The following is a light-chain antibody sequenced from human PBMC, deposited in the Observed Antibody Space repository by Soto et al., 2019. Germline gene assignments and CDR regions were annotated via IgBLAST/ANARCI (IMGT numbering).Light chain of an antibody. Sequence: DVVMTQSPLSLPVPLGQPAAISCRSSQSPIFDDGNTYLSWFHQRPGQSPRRLIYTVSNRASVVPDRFSGNGSGTYFTLKSSVLEAEDVGVDYCMQSTHWPWTFGPGTKVEI. CDR3: MQSTHWPWT. CDR2: TVS. CDR1: QSPIFDDGNTY. V-gene: IGKV2-30*01. J-gene: IGKJ1*01.